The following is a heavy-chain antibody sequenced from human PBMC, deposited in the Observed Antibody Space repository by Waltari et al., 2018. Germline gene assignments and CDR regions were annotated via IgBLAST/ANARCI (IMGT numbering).Heavy chain of an antibody. V-gene: IGHV4-39*01. J-gene: IGHJ1*01. D-gene: IGHD3-16*02. CDR2: IYYSGST. CDR3: ARHISPRPEFQH. Sequence: QLQLQESGPGLVKPSETLSLTCTVSGGSISSSSYYWGWIRQPPGKGLEWIGSIYYSGSTYYNPSLKSRVTISVDTSKNQFSLKLSSVTAADTAVYYCARHISPRPEFQHWGQGTLVTVSS. CDR1: GGSISSSSYY.